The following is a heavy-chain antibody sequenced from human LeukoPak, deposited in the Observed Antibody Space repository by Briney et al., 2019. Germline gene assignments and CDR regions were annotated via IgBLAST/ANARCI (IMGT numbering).Heavy chain of an antibody. CDR2: ISYTGST. D-gene: IGHD6-19*01. Sequence: SETLSLTCTISGGSIGGDHWSWIRQAPGEGLEWIGYISYTGSTSYNPSLRSRVTISLNTPENQFSLRLTSVTAADTAVYYCARAVAGTSLVDFWGQGTLVAVSS. J-gene: IGHJ4*02. CDR3: ARAVAGTSLVDF. CDR1: GGSIGGDH. V-gene: IGHV4-59*08.